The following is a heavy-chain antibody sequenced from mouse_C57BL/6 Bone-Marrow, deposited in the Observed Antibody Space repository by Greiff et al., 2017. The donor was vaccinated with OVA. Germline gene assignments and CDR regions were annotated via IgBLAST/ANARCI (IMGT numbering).Heavy chain of an antibody. CDR3: EKDGGLRLWYVDD. CDR2: IDPNSGGT. J-gene: IGHJ2*01. CDR1: GYTFTSYW. Sequence: QVQLQQPGAELVKPGASVKLSCKASGYTFTSYWMHWVKQRPGRGLEWIGRIDPNSGGTKYNEKFKSKATLTVDKPASTAYMQLSSLTSEDAAVYYFEKDGGLRLWYVDDWGQGTTLTVSS. V-gene: IGHV1-72*01. D-gene: IGHD2-2*01.